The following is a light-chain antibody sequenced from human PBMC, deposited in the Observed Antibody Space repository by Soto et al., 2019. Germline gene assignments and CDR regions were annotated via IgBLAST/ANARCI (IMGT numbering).Light chain of an antibody. V-gene: IGKV1-5*03. CDR3: QQYNSYTYT. Sequence: DIQMTQSPSTLSASVGDRVTITCRASQSISSWLAWYQQKPGKAPKLLIYKASSLESGVPSRFSGSGSGTEFTLTTSSLQSDDFATYYCQQYNSYTYTFGQGIKVDIX. CDR1: QSISSW. J-gene: IGKJ2*01. CDR2: KAS.